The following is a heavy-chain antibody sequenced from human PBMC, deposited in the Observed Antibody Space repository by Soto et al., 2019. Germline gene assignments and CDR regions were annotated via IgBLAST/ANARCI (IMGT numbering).Heavy chain of an antibody. J-gene: IGHJ4*02. D-gene: IGHD3-22*01. V-gene: IGHV1-2*02. CDR2: INPNNDGT. CDR1: GYTFTDYY. Sequence: ASVKVSCKASGYTFTDYYFHWVRQAPGQGLEWMGWINPNNDGTNYAQNFQGRVTMTRDTSVNTAYMELSSLTSDDTAMYYCARAYYHSSGYYFLDYWGQGSQVTVSS. CDR3: ARAYYHSSGYYFLDY.